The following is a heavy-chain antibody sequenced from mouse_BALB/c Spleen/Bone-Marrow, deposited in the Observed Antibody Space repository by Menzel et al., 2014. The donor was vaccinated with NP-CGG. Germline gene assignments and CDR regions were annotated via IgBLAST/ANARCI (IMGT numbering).Heavy chain of an antibody. J-gene: IGHJ3*01. CDR2: INTNGGDT. D-gene: IGHD2-4*01. Sequence: EVKLQESGGGLVQPGVSLKLSCAASGFTFSSYGMSWVRQTPDKRLEFVATINTNGGDTYYPDSVKGRFTISRDNAKNTLYLQMSSLKSEDTAMYYCARGDDYVSWFAYWGQGTLVTVSA. CDR3: ARGDDYVSWFAY. CDR1: GFTFSSYG. V-gene: IGHV5-6-3*01.